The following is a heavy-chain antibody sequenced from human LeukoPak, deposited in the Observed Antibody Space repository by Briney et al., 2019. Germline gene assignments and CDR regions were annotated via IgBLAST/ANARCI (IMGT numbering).Heavy chain of an antibody. CDR1: GFTCSSYA. D-gene: IGHD3-9*01. Sequence: GGSLRLSCAASGFTCSSYAMSWVRQAPGKGLEWVSAISGSGTNTYCADSVKGRFTISRDNSKNTVFLQMHSLRHEDTAIYYCVIWGDYDVLTGYYAPDYWGQGTLVTVSS. CDR3: VIWGDYDVLTGYYAPDY. V-gene: IGHV3-23*01. CDR2: ISGSGTNT. J-gene: IGHJ4*02.